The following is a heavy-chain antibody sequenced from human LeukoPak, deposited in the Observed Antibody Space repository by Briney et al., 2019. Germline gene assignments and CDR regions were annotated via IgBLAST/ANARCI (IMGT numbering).Heavy chain of an antibody. D-gene: IGHD1-26*01. J-gene: IGHJ4*02. CDR2: INEDGSTT. Sequence: GKSLRLSCAASGFTFSGYPIHWVRQAPGKGLVRVSRINEDGSTTNYADSVKGRSTIFRDNAKNTLYLQMNSLRAEDTAVYYCVRDLGGRSGHWGQGTLVTVSS. CDR1: GFTFSGYP. V-gene: IGHV3-74*01. CDR3: VRDLGGRSGH.